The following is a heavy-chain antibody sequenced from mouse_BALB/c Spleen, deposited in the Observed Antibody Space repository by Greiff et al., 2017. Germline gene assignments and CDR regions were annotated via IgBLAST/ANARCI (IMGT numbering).Heavy chain of an antibody. CDR1: GFTFSSYA. D-gene: IGHD2-2*01. V-gene: IGHV5-9-4*01. CDR3: ARERDYGYDGGFAY. Sequence: EVQLVESGGGLVKPGGSLKLSCAASGFTFSSYAMSWVRQSPEKRLEWVAEISSGGSYTYYPDTVTGRFTISRDNAKNTLYLEMSSLRSEDTAMYHCARERDYGYDGGFAYWGQGTLVTVSA. CDR2: ISSGGSYT. J-gene: IGHJ3*01.